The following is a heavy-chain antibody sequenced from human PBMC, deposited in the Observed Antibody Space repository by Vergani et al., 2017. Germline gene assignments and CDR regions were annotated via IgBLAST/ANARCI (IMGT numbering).Heavy chain of an antibody. CDR1: GGTFSSYA. J-gene: IGHJ4*02. D-gene: IGHD3-10*01. CDR2: IIPIFGTA. CDR3: ASTTYYYGSGSYIGCDY. Sequence: QVQLVQSGAEVKKPGSSVKVSCKASGGTFSSYAISWVRQAPGQGLEWMGGIIPIFGTANYAQKFQGRVTITEDESTSTAYMELSRLRSEDTAVYYCASTTYYYGSGSYIGCDYWGQGTLVTVSS. V-gene: IGHV1-69*01.